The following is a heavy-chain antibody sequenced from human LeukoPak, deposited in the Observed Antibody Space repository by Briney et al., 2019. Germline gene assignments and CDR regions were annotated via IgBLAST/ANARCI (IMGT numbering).Heavy chain of an antibody. J-gene: IGHJ6*03. CDR1: GYTFTGYY. D-gene: IGHD3/OR15-3a*01. Sequence: ASVKVSCKASGYTFTGYYMHWVRQAPGQGLEWMGWINPNSGGTNYAQKFQGRVTMTRDTSISTAYMELSRLRSDDTAVYYCATGLGLYYYYYMDVWGKGTTVTISS. CDR3: ATGLGLYYYYYMDV. V-gene: IGHV1-2*02. CDR2: INPNSGGT.